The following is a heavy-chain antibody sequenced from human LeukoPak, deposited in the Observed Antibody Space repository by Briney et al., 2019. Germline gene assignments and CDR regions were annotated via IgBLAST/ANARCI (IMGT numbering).Heavy chain of an antibody. CDR1: GFTFSSYA. D-gene: IGHD6-19*01. CDR2: ISGSGGST. CDR3: AKDNRGVDQWLVPRNDY. V-gene: IGHV3-23*01. J-gene: IGHJ4*02. Sequence: GGPLRLSCAASGFTFSSYAMSWVRQAPGKGLEWVSAISGSGGSTYYADSVTGRFTISRDNSKNTLYLQMNSLRAEDTAVYYCAKDNRGVDQWLVPRNDYWGQGTLVTVSS.